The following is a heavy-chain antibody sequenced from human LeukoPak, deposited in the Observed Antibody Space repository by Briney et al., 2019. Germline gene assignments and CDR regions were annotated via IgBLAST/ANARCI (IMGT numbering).Heavy chain of an antibody. V-gene: IGHV3-23*01. CDR3: AKVMYYDILTGHYFDY. J-gene: IGHJ4*02. CDR2: ISGSGGST. D-gene: IGHD3-9*01. Sequence: GGSLRLSCAASGFTFSSYAMSWVRQAPGKGLEWVSAISGSGGSTYYADSVKGRFTISRDNSKNTLYLQMNSLRAEDTAVYYCAKVMYYDILTGHYFDYWGQGTLVTVSS. CDR1: GFTFSSYA.